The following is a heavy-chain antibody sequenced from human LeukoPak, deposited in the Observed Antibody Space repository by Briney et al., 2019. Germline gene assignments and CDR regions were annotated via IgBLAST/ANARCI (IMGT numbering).Heavy chain of an antibody. CDR3: ARGGKSSSWFDP. J-gene: IGHJ5*02. V-gene: IGHV4-59*01. CDR2: IYYSGST. Sequence: PSETLSLTCTVSGGSISSYYWSWIRQPPGKGLEWIGYIYYSGSTNYNPSLKSRVTISVDTSKNQFSLKLSSVTAADTAVYYCARGGKSSSWFDPWGQGTLVTVSS. D-gene: IGHD6-13*01. CDR1: GGSISSYY.